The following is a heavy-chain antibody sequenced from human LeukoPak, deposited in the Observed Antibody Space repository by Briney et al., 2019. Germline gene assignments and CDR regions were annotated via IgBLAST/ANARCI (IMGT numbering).Heavy chain of an antibody. CDR3: ARDADIAAAGPHYYYYGMDV. J-gene: IGHJ6*02. CDR1: EFTFSAYS. D-gene: IGHD6-13*01. V-gene: IGHV3-21*01. Sequence: PGGSLRLSCAASEFTFSAYSMNWVRQAPGKGLEWVSSITPSGTYTYYADSVKGRFSISRDNAKSSLYLQMNSLRAEVTAVYYCARDADIAAAGPHYYYYGMDVWGQGTTVTVSS. CDR2: ITPSGTYT.